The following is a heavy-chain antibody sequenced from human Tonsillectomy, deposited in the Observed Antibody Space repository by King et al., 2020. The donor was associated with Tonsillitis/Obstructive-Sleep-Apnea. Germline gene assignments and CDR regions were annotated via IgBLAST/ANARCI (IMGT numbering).Heavy chain of an antibody. CDR2: IFYSGST. Sequence: QLQESGPGLVKPSETLSLTCTVSGGSISSYYWSWIRQPPGKGLEWIGYIFYSGSTNYNPSLKSRVTISVDTSKNQFSLKLSSVTAADTAVYYCARLDRWYYGSGSYTDYWGQGTLVTVSS. CDR3: ARLDRWYYGSGSYTDY. D-gene: IGHD3-10*01. V-gene: IGHV4-59*08. J-gene: IGHJ4*02. CDR1: GGSISSYY.